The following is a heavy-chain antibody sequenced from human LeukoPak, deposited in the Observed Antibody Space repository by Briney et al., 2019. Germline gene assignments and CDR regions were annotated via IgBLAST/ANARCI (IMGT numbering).Heavy chain of an antibody. D-gene: IGHD3-10*01. J-gene: IGHJ4*02. Sequence: GGSLRLSCAASGFTFSSYSMNWVRQAPGKGLEWVSYISSSSTIYYADSVKGRFTISRDNAKNSLYLQMNSLRAEDTAVYYCARGSRFGEFAFDYWGQGTLVTVSS. CDR2: ISSSSTI. V-gene: IGHV3-48*01. CDR1: GFTFSSYS. CDR3: ARGSRFGEFAFDY.